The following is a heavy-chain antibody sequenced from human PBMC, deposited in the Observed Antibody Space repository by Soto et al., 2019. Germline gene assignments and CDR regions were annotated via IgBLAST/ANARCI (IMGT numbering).Heavy chain of an antibody. CDR1: GFTFSSYG. CDR2: ISYDGSNK. D-gene: IGHD6-19*01. Sequence: GGSLRLSCAASGFTFSSYGMHWVRQAPGKGLEWVAVISYDGSNKYYADSVKGRFTISRDNSKNTLYLQMNSLRAEDTAVYYCLRGELPTQQWPARGFSYYGMDVWGQGTTVTVSS. J-gene: IGHJ6*02. V-gene: IGHV3-30*03. CDR3: LRGELPTQQWPARGFSYYGMDV.